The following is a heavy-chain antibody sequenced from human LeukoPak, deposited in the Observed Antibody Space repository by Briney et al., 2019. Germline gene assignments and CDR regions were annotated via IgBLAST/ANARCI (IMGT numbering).Heavy chain of an antibody. CDR1: GGSISSGGHS. Sequence: PSETLSLTCTVSGGSISSGGHSWSWIRQPPGKGLEWIGYIYHSGSGSTYYNPSLKSRVTISIDKSKNQFSLKLNSVTAADTAVYYCARINVFWSGPTLDVWGQGTTVTVSS. V-gene: IGHV4-30-2*01. CDR2: IYHSGSGST. D-gene: IGHD3-3*01. CDR3: ARINVFWSGPTLDV. J-gene: IGHJ6*02.